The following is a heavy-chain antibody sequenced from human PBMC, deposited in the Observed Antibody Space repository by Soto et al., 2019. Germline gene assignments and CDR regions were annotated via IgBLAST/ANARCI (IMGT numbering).Heavy chain of an antibody. J-gene: IGHJ6*03. CDR3: GRCKVPVANGGYYFYMDL. CDR1: GFTFSDHY. CDR2: VRTKANSYTT. D-gene: IGHD2-2*01. V-gene: IGHV3-72*01. Sequence: EVQLLESGGGLVQPGGSLRLSCAASGFTFSDHYMDWVRQAPGKGLEWVGRVRTKANSYTTEYAASVRGRFTISKDDEKRSLYLQMKSLEIQDTAVYYCGRCKVPVANGGYYFYMDLLGKGTTVTGFS.